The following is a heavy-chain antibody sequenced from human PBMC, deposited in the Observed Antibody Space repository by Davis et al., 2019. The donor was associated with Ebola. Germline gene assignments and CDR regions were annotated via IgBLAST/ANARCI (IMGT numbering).Heavy chain of an antibody. CDR1: GYTFTSYY. CDR2: INPSGGST. J-gene: IGHJ6*02. V-gene: IGHV1-46*01. CDR3: ARDRLLVAVAGTGSWYYYYGMDV. Sequence: ASVKVSCKASGYTFTSYYMHWVRQAPGQGLEWMGIINPSGGSTGYAQKFQGRVTMTRDTSTSTVYMELSSLRSEDTAVYYCARDRLLVAVAGTGSWYYYYGMDVWGQGTTVTVSS. D-gene: IGHD6-19*01.